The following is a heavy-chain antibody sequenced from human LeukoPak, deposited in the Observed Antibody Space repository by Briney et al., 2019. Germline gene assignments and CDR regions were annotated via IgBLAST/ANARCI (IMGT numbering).Heavy chain of an antibody. CDR3: ARIVGASDY. Sequence: KSSETLSLTCTVSGGSISISSYYWGWIRQPPGKGLEWIGSIYYSGSTYYNPSLKSRVTISVDTSKNQFSLKLSSVTAADTAVYYCARIVGASDYWGQGTLVTVSS. D-gene: IGHD1-26*01. V-gene: IGHV4-39*01. CDR2: IYYSGST. CDR1: GGSISISSYY. J-gene: IGHJ4*02.